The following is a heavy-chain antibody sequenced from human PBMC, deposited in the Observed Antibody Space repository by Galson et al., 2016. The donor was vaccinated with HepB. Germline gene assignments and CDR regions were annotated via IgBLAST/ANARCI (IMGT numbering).Heavy chain of an antibody. Sequence: SLRLSCAVSGFTFSTYGMHWVRQAPGKGLEWVAVIWYDGSRKYYGDSVKGRFTISRDNAKNSLYLQMNSLRAEDTAVYYCATRSSGWYYFDYWGQGTLVTVSS. CDR2: IWYDGSRK. CDR1: GFTFSTYG. V-gene: IGHV3-33*03. D-gene: IGHD6-19*01. CDR3: ATRSSGWYYFDY. J-gene: IGHJ4*02.